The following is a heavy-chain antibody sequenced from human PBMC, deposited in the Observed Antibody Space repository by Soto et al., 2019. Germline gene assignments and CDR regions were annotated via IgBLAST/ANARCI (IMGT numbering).Heavy chain of an antibody. D-gene: IGHD3-22*01. J-gene: IGHJ4*02. Sequence: PGGSLRLSCAASGSTFSSYAMSWVRQAPGKGLEWVSAISGSGGSTYYADSVKGRFTISRDNSKNTLYLQMNSLRAEDTAVYYCAKAHTYYYDSSGYFFDYWGQGTLVTVSS. CDR3: AKAHTYYYDSSGYFFDY. CDR2: ISGSGGST. CDR1: GSTFSSYA. V-gene: IGHV3-23*01.